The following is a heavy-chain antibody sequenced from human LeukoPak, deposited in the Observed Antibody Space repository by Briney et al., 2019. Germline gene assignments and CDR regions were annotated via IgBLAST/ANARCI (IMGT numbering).Heavy chain of an antibody. CDR2: ISSGGSTI. CDR1: GFTFSSFE. V-gene: IGHV3-48*03. J-gene: IGHJ3*02. Sequence: HPGGSLRLSCAASGFTFSSFEMKWVRQAPGKGLEWVSYISSGGSTIYYADSVKGRFAISRDNSKNTLYLQMNSLRAEDTAVYYCARGLVGATTSAFDIWGQGTMVTVSS. CDR3: ARGLVGATTSAFDI. D-gene: IGHD1-26*01.